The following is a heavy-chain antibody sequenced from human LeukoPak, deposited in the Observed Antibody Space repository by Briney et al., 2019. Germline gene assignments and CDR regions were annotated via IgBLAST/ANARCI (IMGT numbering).Heavy chain of an antibody. CDR3: ASHYGGNAHFDY. J-gene: IGHJ4*02. CDR1: GFTFRDYY. V-gene: IGHV3-11*01. D-gene: IGHD4-23*01. CDR2: ISSRGRTI. Sequence: PGGSLRLSCAASGFTFRDYYMSGISQAPGKGLEWGSYISSRGRTIYYAESVKGRFTISRDDAKNSLYLQLNSLRAEDTAVYYCASHYGGNAHFDYWGQGTLVTVSS.